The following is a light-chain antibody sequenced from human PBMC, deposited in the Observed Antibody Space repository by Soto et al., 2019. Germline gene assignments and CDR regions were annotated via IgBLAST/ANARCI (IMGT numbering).Light chain of an antibody. V-gene: IGLV2-14*01. CDR2: DVS. CDR3: SSYTSSSPYV. Sequence: QSALTQRASVSGSPGQSITISCTGTSSDVGGYNYVSWYQQHPGKAPKLMIYDVSNRPSGVSNRFSGSKSGNTASLTISGLQAEDEADYYCSSYTSSSPYVFGTGTKVTVL. J-gene: IGLJ1*01. CDR1: SSDVGGYNY.